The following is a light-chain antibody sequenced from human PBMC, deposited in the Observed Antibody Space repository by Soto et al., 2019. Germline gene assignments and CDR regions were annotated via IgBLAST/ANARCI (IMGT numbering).Light chain of an antibody. J-gene: IGLJ1*01. V-gene: IGLV2-14*03. Sequence: QSALTQPASVSGSPGQSITISCTGTSSDVGGYNYVSWYQHHPGKAPKLIIYDVSNRPSGVSNRFSGSKSGNTASLTISGPQPEDEADYYCSSYTTGNTRQIVFGTGTKLTVL. CDR3: SSYTTGNTRQIV. CDR2: DVS. CDR1: SSDVGGYNY.